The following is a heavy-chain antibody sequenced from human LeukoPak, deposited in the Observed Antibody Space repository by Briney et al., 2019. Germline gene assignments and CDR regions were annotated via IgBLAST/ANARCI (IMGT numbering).Heavy chain of an antibody. CDR3: ARDSPGYSSDWYSPAPFDY. CDR1: GFTFSSYE. J-gene: IGHJ4*02. CDR2: ISSSGSTI. D-gene: IGHD6-19*01. Sequence: PGGSLRLPCAASGFTFSSYEMNWVRQAPGKGLEWVSYISSSGSTIYYADSVKRRFTISRDNAKNPLYLQMNSLRAEDTAVYYCARDSPGYSSDWYSPAPFDYWGQGTLVTVSS. V-gene: IGHV3-48*03.